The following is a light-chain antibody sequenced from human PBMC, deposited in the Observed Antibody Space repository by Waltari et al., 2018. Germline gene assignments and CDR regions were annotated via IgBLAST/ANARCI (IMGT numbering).Light chain of an antibody. Sequence: EIVLTQSPGTLSLSPGERATLSCRASQSVGRSLVWYQQKPGQAPRLLIYGASIRATGIPDRFSGGGSGTDFSLTISRLESEDFAAYHCQHYVSLPVTFGQGTKVEIK. CDR2: GAS. CDR3: QHYVSLPVT. J-gene: IGKJ1*01. V-gene: IGKV3-20*01. CDR1: QSVGRS.